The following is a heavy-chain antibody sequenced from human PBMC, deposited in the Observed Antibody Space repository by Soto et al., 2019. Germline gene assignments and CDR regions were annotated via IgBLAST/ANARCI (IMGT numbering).Heavy chain of an antibody. CDR1: SGSISSSNW. V-gene: IGHV4-4*02. J-gene: IGHJ4*02. CDR3: ARDLRPRELPLGY. CDR2: IYHSGST. D-gene: IGHD1-26*01. Sequence: SETLSLTCAVSSGSISSSNWWSWVRQPPGKGLEWIGEIYHSGSTNYNPSLKSRVTISVDKSKNQFSLKLSSVTAADTAVYYCARDLRPRELPLGYWGQGTLVTVSS.